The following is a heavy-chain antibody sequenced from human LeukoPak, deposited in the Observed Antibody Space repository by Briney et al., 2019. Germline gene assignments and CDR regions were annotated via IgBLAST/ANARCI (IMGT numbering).Heavy chain of an antibody. CDR3: AGSYGDYAAFDY. CDR2: IYHSGST. CDR1: GYSISSGYY. J-gene: IGHJ4*02. Sequence: PSETLSLTCAVSGYSISSGYYWGWIRQPPGKGLEGIGSIYHSGSTYYNPSLKSRVTISVDTSKNQFSLKLSSVTAADTAVYYCAGSYGDYAAFDYWGQGTLVTVSS. D-gene: IGHD4-17*01. V-gene: IGHV4-38-2*01.